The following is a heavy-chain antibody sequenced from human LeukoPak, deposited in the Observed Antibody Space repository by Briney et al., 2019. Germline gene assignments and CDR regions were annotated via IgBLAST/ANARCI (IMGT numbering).Heavy chain of an antibody. CDR3: ARERCSSTSCLLGTDAFDI. CDR1: GGTFSSYA. J-gene: IGHJ3*02. V-gene: IGHV1-69*05. D-gene: IGHD2-2*01. Sequence: SVKVSCKASGGTFSSYAISWVRQAPGQGLEWMGGIIPIFGTANYAQKLQGRVTITTDESTSTAYMELSSLRSEDTAVYYCARERCSSTSCLLGTDAFDIWGQGTMVTVSS. CDR2: IIPIFGTA.